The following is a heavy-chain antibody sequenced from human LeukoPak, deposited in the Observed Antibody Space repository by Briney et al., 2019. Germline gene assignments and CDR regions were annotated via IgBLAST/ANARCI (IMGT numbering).Heavy chain of an antibody. D-gene: IGHD6-19*01. J-gene: IGHJ4*02. V-gene: IGHV3-23*01. CDR1: GFTFSSYA. CDR2: ISGSGGST. Sequence: GSLRLSCAASGFTFSSYATSWVRQAPGKGLEWVSAISGSGGSTYYADSVKGRFTISRDNSKNTLYLQMNSLRAEDTVVYYCAKYRWLVRGSFDYWGQGTLVTVSS. CDR3: AKYRWLVRGSFDY.